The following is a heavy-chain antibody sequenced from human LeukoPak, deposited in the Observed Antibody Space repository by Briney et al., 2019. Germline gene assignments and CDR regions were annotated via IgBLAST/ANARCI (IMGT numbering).Heavy chain of an antibody. CDR2: INPNSGGT. Sequence: ASVQVSCKAPGYTFTGYYMHWVRQAPGQGLEWMGWINPNSGGTNYAQKFQGRVTMTRDTSISTAYMELSRLRSDDTAVYYCARWELSGPYGMDVWGQGTTVTVSS. J-gene: IGHJ6*02. CDR1: GYTFTGYY. D-gene: IGHD1-26*01. CDR3: ARWELSGPYGMDV. V-gene: IGHV1-2*02.